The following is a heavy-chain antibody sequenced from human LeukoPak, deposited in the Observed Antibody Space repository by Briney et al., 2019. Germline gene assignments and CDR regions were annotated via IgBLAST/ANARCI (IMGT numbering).Heavy chain of an antibody. V-gene: IGHV3-48*01. D-gene: IGHD5-18*01. CDR1: GFTFSPYN. CDR2: ISSSSSSI. Sequence: PGGSLRLSCVASGFTFSPYNMNWVRQAPGKGLEWVSYISSSSSSIYYADSVKGRFTISRDNAQNSLYLQMNSLRAEDTAVYYCAKSAGYSYGPYNWFDPWGQGTLVTVSS. J-gene: IGHJ5*02. CDR3: AKSAGYSYGPYNWFDP.